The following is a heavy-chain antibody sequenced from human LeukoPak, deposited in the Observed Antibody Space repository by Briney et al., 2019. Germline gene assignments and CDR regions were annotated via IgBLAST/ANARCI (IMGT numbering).Heavy chain of an antibody. Sequence: SVKLSCKAPGGTFSSYAISWVRQAPGQGLEWMGGIIPIFATTNYAQKFQGRVTISADESTSTAYMELSSLRSEDTAIYYCARAPTRSYDFVWWGQGTLVTVSS. CDR1: GGTFSSYA. V-gene: IGHV1-69*13. CDR3: ARAPTRSYDFVW. J-gene: IGHJ4*02. D-gene: IGHD3-3*01. CDR2: IIPIFATT.